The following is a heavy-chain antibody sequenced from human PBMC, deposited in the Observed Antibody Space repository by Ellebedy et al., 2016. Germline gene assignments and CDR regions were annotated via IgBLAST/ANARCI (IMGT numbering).Heavy chain of an antibody. CDR1: GFAFSNFA. CDR3: ARVRGSSSTTPVGWLDP. D-gene: IGHD2-2*01. Sequence: GESLKISXEGSGFAFSNFAMNWVRQAPGKGLEWVSSISSSSSYIYYADSVKGRFTISRDNAKNSLYLQMNSLRAEDTAVYYCARVRGSSSTTPVGWLDPWGQGAVVTVSS. CDR2: ISSSSSYI. J-gene: IGHJ5*02. V-gene: IGHV3-21*01.